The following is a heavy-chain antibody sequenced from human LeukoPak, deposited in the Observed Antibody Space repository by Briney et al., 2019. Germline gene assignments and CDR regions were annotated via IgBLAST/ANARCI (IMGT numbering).Heavy chain of an antibody. CDR3: ARDPPRWAGSAFDI. Sequence: SETLSLTCAVYGGSFSGYYWSWIRQPPGKGLEWIGSIYYSGSTYYNPSLKSRVTISVDTSKNQFSLKLSSVTAADTAVYYCARDPPRWAGSAFDIWGQGTMVTVSS. J-gene: IGHJ3*02. CDR2: IYYSGST. D-gene: IGHD6-19*01. V-gene: IGHV4-34*01. CDR1: GGSFSGYY.